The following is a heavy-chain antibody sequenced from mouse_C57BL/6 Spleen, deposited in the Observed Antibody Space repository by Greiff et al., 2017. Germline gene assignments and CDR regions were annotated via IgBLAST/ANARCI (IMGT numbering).Heavy chain of an antibody. Sequence: EVQGVESGGGLVKPGGSLKLSCAASGFTFSSYAMSWVRQTPEKRLEWVATISDGGSYTYYPDNVKGRFTISRDNAKNNLYLQMSHLKSEDTAMYYGARTPTDGSRGYFDVWGTGTTVTVSS. CDR2: ISDGGSYT. V-gene: IGHV5-4*01. J-gene: IGHJ1*03. CDR3: ARTPTDGSRGYFDV. CDR1: GFTFSSYA. D-gene: IGHD1-1*01.